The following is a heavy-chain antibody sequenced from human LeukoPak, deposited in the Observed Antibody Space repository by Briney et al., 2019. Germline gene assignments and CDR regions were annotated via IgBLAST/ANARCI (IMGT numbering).Heavy chain of an antibody. V-gene: IGHV3-21*01. CDR1: RFTFSSYS. Sequence: GVSLRLSCTASRFTFSSYSMNWVRKAPEKGLELVSSISSSSSYIYYEDSVKGRFTISIDNAKNSLYLQMNSLRAEDTAVYYRARAAQSDYYYDSSGYYFFDYWGQGTLVTVSS. D-gene: IGHD3-22*01. J-gene: IGHJ4*02. CDR3: ARAAQSDYYYDSSGYYFFDY. CDR2: ISSSSSYI.